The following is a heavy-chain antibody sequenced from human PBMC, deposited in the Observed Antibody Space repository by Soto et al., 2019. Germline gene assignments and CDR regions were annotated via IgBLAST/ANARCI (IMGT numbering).Heavy chain of an antibody. CDR2: IFFSGTT. Sequence: SETLSLTCTVSGGSISSGGYYWSWIRQHPGKGLEWIGYIFFSGTTYYNPSLTSRVTLSVETSKNQFSMKVTSVTASDTAVYYCARSYYDSTGFAVDPWGQGTLVTVSS. J-gene: IGHJ5*02. D-gene: IGHD3-22*01. CDR1: GGSISSGGYY. CDR3: ARSYYDSTGFAVDP. V-gene: IGHV4-31*03.